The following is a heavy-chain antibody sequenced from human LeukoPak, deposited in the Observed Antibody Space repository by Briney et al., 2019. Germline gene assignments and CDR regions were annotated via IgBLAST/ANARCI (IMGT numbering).Heavy chain of an antibody. CDR2: ISAYNGDT. Sequence: GASVKVSCRASGYTFRSYGLSWVRQAPGQGLEWLGWISAYNGDTRYEQNFQGRVTLTTDTSTTTAYMEMRSLRSDDTAVYYCARVGMEIGWSLELWGRGTLVTDSS. CDR3: ARVGMEIGWSLEL. V-gene: IGHV1-18*01. J-gene: IGHJ2*01. CDR1: GYTFRSYG. D-gene: IGHD2-21*01.